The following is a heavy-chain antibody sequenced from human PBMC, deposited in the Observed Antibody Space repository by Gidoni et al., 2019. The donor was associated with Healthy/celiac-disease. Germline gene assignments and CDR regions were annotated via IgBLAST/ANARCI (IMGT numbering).Heavy chain of an antibody. Sequence: QVQLVQSGAEVKKPGASVKVSCKASGYTFTSYDINWVRQATGQGLEWMGWMNPNSGNTGYAQKFQGRVTMTRNTSISTAYMELSSLRSEDTAVYYCARGRRDMITFGGVIAPADYWGQGTLVTVSS. D-gene: IGHD3-16*02. CDR2: MNPNSGNT. CDR1: GYTFTSYD. V-gene: IGHV1-8*01. CDR3: ARGRRDMITFGGVIAPADY. J-gene: IGHJ4*02.